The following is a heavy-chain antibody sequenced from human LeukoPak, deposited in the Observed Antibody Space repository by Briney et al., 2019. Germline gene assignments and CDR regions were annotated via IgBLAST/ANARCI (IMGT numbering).Heavy chain of an antibody. V-gene: IGHV3-23*01. CDR3: AKDLYYYDSSGLFDY. J-gene: IGHJ4*02. Sequence: QTGGSLRLSCAASGFTFSSYAMSWVRQAPGKGLEWVSAISGSGGSTYYADSVKGRFTISRDNSKNTLYLQMNSLRAEDTAVYYCAKDLYYYDSSGLFDYWGQGTLVTASS. CDR2: ISGSGGST. CDR1: GFTFSSYA. D-gene: IGHD3-22*01.